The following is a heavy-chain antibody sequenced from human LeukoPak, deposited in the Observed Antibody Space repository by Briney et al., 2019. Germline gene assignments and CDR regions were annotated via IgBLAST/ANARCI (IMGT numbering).Heavy chain of an antibody. CDR2: IVVGSGNT. D-gene: IGHD2-2*02. CDR3: ARVVPAAITPLLDV. V-gene: IGHV1-58*02. CDR1: GFTFTNSA. J-gene: IGHJ6*02. Sequence: GASVKVSCKASGFTFTNSAMQWVRQARGQRLEWIGWIVVGSGNTNYAQKFQERVTITRDLSTNTAYMELSSLRSEDTAVYYCARVVPAAITPLLDVWGQGTTVTVSS.